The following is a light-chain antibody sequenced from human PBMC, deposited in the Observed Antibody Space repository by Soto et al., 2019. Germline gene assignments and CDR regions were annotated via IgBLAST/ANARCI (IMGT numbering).Light chain of an antibody. CDR2: EVS. J-gene: IGLJ2*01. Sequence: QSALTQPPSASGSPGQSVTISCTGTSSDVGDYNYVSWYQQHPGKAPKLMIYEVSKRPSGVPDRFSGSKSGNTASLTVSGLQADDEADYYCISYSGRTHVFLGEGTKLTVL. V-gene: IGLV2-8*01. CDR3: ISYSGRTHVF. CDR1: SSDVGDYNY.